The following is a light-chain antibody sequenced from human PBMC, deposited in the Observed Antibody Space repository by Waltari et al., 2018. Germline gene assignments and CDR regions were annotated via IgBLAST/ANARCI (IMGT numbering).Light chain of an antibody. CDR1: IPNIGTNN. J-gene: IGLJ3*02. CDR3: QAWDTAFNWV. V-gene: IGLV1-44*01. Sequence: QSVLTQPPSASGTPGPRVTIPCSGRIPNIGTNNVNWYHQPPGTAPKLLIFTNNQRPSGVPDRFSGSKSGTSASLAISGLQSEDEADYYCQAWDTAFNWVFGGGTKLTVL. CDR2: TNN.